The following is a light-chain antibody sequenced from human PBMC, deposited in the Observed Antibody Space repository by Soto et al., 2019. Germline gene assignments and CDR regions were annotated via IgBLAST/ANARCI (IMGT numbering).Light chain of an antibody. CDR1: SSNIGAGYD. V-gene: IGLV1-40*01. CDR3: QSYDSSLSGSV. J-gene: IGLJ2*01. Sequence: QSVLTQPPSVSGAPGQRVTISCIGSSSNIGAGYDVHWYQQLPGTAPKLLIYVNTNRPSGVPDRFSGSKSGTSASLAITGLQAEDEADYYCQSYDSSLSGSVFGGGTKLTVL. CDR2: VNT.